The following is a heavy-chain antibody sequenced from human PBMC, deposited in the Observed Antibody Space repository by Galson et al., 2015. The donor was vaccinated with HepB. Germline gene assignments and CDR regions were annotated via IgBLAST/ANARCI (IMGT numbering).Heavy chain of an antibody. CDR3: ASTDYYDSSGGLDV. J-gene: IGHJ6*02. Sequence: SVKVSCKASGYTFTNFYIHWVRQAPGQGLEWMGIINPGGTSTSYAQKLQGRVIMTRDTSTSTVYMELSSLRSEDSAVYYCASTDYYDSSGGLDVWGQGTTVTVSS. CDR2: INPGGTST. CDR1: GYTFTNFY. V-gene: IGHV1-46*04. D-gene: IGHD3-22*01.